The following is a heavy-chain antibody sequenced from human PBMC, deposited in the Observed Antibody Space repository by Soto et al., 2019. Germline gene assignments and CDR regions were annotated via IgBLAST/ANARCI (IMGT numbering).Heavy chain of an antibody. J-gene: IGHJ5*02. CDR2: MNPNSGNT. D-gene: IGHD6-13*01. CDR1: GYTFTNYD. CDR3: ARAGDIAAAGTEQNLLDP. Sequence: GASVKVSCKASGYTFTNYDINWVRQATGQGPEWMGWMNPNSGNTGYAQKFQGRVTMTRNTSISTAYMELSSLRSEDTAVYYCARAGDIAAAGTEQNLLDPSGQGSLVIVSS. V-gene: IGHV1-8*01.